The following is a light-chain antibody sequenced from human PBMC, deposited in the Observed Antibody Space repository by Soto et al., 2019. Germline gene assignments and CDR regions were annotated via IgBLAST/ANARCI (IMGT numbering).Light chain of an antibody. Sequence: DIQMTQSPSTVSASVGDRVTITCRASQSISSWLAWYQQKPGKAPKLLIQKASSLESGVPSRFSGSGSGTEFTLAISSLQPDDFATYYCQQYSIFSLIFGGGTKVEIK. V-gene: IGKV1-5*03. CDR2: KAS. CDR1: QSISSW. CDR3: QQYSIFSLI. J-gene: IGKJ4*01.